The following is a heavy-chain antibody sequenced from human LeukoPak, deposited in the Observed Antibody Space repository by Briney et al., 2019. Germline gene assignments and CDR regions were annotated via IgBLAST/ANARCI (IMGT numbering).Heavy chain of an antibody. CDR2: ISGSGGST. Sequence: GGSLRLSCAASGFTFSSYAMSWVRQTPGRGLEWVSGISGSGGSTYYADSVKGRFTIFRDNSKNTLYLQMNSLRAEDTAIYYCEFIVGATGLDYWGQGTLVTVSS. CDR3: EFIVGATGLDY. CDR1: GFTFSSYA. D-gene: IGHD1-26*01. J-gene: IGHJ4*02. V-gene: IGHV3-23*01.